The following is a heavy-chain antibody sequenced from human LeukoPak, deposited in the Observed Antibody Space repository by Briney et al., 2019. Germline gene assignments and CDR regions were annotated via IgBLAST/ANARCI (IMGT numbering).Heavy chain of an antibody. CDR3: ARPSQWLQSSGPFDY. V-gene: IGHV3-48*04. D-gene: IGHD5-24*01. Sequence: GGSLRLSCAASGFTFSSYSMNWVRQAPGKGLEWVSYISSSGSTIYYADSVKGRFTISRDNAKNSLYLQMNSLRAEDTAVYYCARPSQWLQSSGPFDYWGQGTLVTVSS. CDR1: GFTFSSYS. J-gene: IGHJ4*02. CDR2: ISSSGSTI.